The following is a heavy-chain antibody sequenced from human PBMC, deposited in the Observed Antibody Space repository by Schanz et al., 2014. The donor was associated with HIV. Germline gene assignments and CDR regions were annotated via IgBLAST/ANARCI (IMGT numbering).Heavy chain of an antibody. D-gene: IGHD2-8*01. CDR2: IWDDGSNK. CDR3: ARDSLYPASYYYGLDV. J-gene: IGHJ6*02. Sequence: QVQLVESGGCVVQPWRSLRLSCAASGFTFSDYGMHWARQAPGKGLEWVAVIWDDGSNKYYADSVKGRFTISRDNSKNTLYLQMSSLRADDTAFYYCARDSLYPASYYYGLDVWGQGTTVTVSS. V-gene: IGHV3-30*19. CDR1: GFTFSDYG.